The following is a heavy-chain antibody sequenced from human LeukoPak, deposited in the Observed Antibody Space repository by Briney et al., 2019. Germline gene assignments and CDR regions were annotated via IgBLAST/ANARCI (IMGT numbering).Heavy chain of an antibody. D-gene: IGHD6-13*01. CDR2: IRYDGSNK. J-gene: IGHJ6*03. CDR1: GFTFSSYG. V-gene: IGHV3-30*02. CDR3: AKDKEQQLVYYYMDA. Sequence: GGSLRLSCAASGFTFSSYGMHWVRQAPGKGLEWVAFIRYDGSNKYYADSVRGRFTISRDNSKNTLYLQMNSLRAEDTAVYYCAKDKEQQLVYYYMDAWGKGTTVTVSS.